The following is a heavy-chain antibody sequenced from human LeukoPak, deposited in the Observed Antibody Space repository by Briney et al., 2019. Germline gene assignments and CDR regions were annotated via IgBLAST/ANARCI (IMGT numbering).Heavy chain of an antibody. D-gene: IGHD4-17*01. CDR3: IVFGDSNH. CDR1: GLTGSHNY. CDR2: IHTSGDT. V-gene: IGHV3-53*01. J-gene: IGHJ5*02. Sequence: GGSLRLSCAASGLTGSHNYVSWVRQAAGKGLEWVSAIHTSGDTCYADSVKGRFTISRDTSKNTLYLQINSLRAEDTAVYYCIVFGDSNHWGQGTLVTVSS.